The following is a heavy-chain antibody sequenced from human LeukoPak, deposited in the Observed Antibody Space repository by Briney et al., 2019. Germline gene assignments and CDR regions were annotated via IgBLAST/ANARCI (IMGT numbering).Heavy chain of an antibody. CDR3: ARRGLVVVPF. CDR2: IYYGGTT. CDR1: GVSVSSSDSY. D-gene: IGHD2-21*01. V-gene: IGHV4-39*01. J-gene: IGHJ4*02. Sequence: SETLSLTCTVPGVSVSSSDSYWVWVRQPPGKGLEWVGSIYYGGTTYSNPSLKSRVTISADTSKNQSSLKLTSVTAADTAIYYCARRGLVVVPFWGQGTLVTVPS.